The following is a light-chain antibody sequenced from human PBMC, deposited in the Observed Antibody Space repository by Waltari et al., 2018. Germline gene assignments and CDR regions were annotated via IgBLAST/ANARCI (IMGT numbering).Light chain of an antibody. Sequence: QSALTQPASVSGSPGQSITISCTGTSSAVGSYNLVSCYQQHPGKAPKLMIYEGSKRPSGVSNRFSGSKSGNTASLTISGLQAEDEADYYCCSYAGSSTYYVFGTGTKVTVL. V-gene: IGLV2-23*01. CDR1: SSAVGSYNL. J-gene: IGLJ1*01. CDR2: EGS. CDR3: CSYAGSSTYYV.